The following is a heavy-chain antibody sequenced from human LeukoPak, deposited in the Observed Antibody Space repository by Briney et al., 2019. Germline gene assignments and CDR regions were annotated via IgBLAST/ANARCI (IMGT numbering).Heavy chain of an antibody. Sequence: PSETLSLTCTVSGGSISSSSYYWGWIRQPPGKGLEWIGSIYYSGSTYYNPSLKSRVTISVDTSKNQFSLKLSSVTAADTAVYYCARAEDLDAFDIWGQGTMVTVSS. CDR3: ARAEDLDAFDI. CDR1: GGSISSSSYY. CDR2: IYYSGST. D-gene: IGHD2-15*01. J-gene: IGHJ3*02. V-gene: IGHV4-39*07.